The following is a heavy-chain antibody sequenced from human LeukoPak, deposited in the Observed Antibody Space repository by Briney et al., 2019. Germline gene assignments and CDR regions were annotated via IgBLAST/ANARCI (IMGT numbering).Heavy chain of an antibody. J-gene: IGHJ4*02. D-gene: IGHD1-1*01. CDR2: IYYSGST. Sequence: SETLSLTCTVSGGSISSSSYYWGWIRQPPGKGLEWIGSIYYSGSTYYNPSLKSRVTISVDTSKNQFSLKLSSVTAADTAVYYCARGSSTGTLRYWGQGTLVTVSS. CDR1: GGSISSSSYY. CDR3: ARGSSTGTLRY. V-gene: IGHV4-39*01.